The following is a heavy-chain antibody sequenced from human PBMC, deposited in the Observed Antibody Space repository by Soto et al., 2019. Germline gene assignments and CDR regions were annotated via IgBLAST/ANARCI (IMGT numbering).Heavy chain of an antibody. CDR1: GFAFNNYG. CDR3: ARVLPKYVENPIDP. J-gene: IGHJ5*02. D-gene: IGHD3-16*01. V-gene: IGHV3-21*04. Sequence: GGSLRLSCTVSGFAFNNYGINWVRQAPGKGLEWVSSISKSDYTYYSDSVKGRFAISRDNAKSSVSLQMNTLRVEDTAVYYCARVLPKYVENPIDPWGQGTLVTVSS. CDR2: ISKSDYT.